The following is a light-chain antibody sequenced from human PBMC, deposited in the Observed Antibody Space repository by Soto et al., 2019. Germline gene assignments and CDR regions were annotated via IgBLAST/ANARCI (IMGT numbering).Light chain of an antibody. V-gene: IGKV3-20*01. J-gene: IGKJ2*01. CDR2: DAS. CDR3: QQYGSSPYT. Sequence: EIVLTQSPGTLSLSPGERATLSCRASQSVSSYYLAWYQQKPGQAPRLLIYDASSWATGIPDRFSGSGSGTDFTLTISRLEPEDFAVYYCQQYGSSPYTFGQGTKLEIK. CDR1: QSVSSYY.